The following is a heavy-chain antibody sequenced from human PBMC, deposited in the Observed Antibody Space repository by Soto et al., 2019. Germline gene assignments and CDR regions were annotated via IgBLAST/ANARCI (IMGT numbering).Heavy chain of an antibody. V-gene: IGHV3-30-3*01. D-gene: IGHD2-15*01. CDR3: ARAGCDGGSCYTLVGLRYGMDV. Sequence: QVQLVESGGGVVQPGRSQRLSCAASGFTFSSYAMYWVRQAPGKGLEWVAVISYDGNNKYYADSVKGRFTISRDNSKNTLYLQMNSSRAEDTAVYYCARAGCDGGSCYTLVGLRYGMDVWGQGTTVTVSS. CDR2: ISYDGNNK. J-gene: IGHJ6*02. CDR1: GFTFSSYA.